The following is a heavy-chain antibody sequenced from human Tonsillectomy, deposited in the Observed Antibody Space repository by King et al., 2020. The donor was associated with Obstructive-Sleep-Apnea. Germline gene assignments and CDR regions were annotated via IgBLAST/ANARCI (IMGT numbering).Heavy chain of an antibody. CDR2: ISSSSGTI. Sequence: VQLVESGGGLVQPGGSLRLSCAASGFTFSRYSMDWVRQAPGKGLEWVSYISSSSGTIYYADSVKGRFTISRDNAKNSLYLQMNSLRAEDTAVYYCAGMTQTDAFDIWGQGTMVTVSS. V-gene: IGHV3-48*04. J-gene: IGHJ3*02. CDR1: GFTFSRYS. CDR3: AGMTQTDAFDI.